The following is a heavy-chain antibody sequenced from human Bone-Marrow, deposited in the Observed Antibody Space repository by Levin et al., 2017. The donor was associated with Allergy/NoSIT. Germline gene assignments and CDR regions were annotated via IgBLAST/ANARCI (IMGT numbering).Heavy chain of an antibody. CDR1: GFTFSNAW. CDR2: IKSKNDGGTA. J-gene: IGHJ5*02. V-gene: IGHV3-15*01. D-gene: IGHD6-25*01. CDR3: VTTITIGAVVGFAP. Sequence: GGSLRLSCAASGFTFSNAWMTWVRQPLGKGLEWVGRIKSKNDGGTAEYAAPVKGRFSISRDDSRNTLYLEMNNLKTDDTAVYYCVTTITIGAVVGFAPWGQGTLVTVSS.